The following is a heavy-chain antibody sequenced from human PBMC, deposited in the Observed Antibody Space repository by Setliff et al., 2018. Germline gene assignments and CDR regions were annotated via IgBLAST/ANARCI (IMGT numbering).Heavy chain of an antibody. Sequence: GGSLRLSCATSGFTVSSSDMSWVRQAPGKGLEWISVLSGDGNAYYADSVKGRFTISGDTSKNALYLQMNSLRAEDTAVYYCRLWFGELSRDHWGPGTLVTVSS. J-gene: IGHJ4*02. CDR3: RLWFGELSRDH. D-gene: IGHD3-10*01. CDR1: GFTVSSSD. V-gene: IGHV3-53*01. CDR2: LSGDGNA.